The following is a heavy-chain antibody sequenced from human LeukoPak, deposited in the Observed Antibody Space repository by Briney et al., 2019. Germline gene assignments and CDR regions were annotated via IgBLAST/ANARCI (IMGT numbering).Heavy chain of an antibody. CDR1: GFTFSSYG. J-gene: IGHJ6*02. V-gene: IGHV3-33*01. Sequence: GRSLRLSCAASGFTFSSYGMHWVRQAPGKGLEGVAVIWYDGSNKYYADSVKGRFTISRDNSKNTLYLQMNSLRAEDTAVYYCARSDIVLTLGGDGMDVWGQGTTVTVSS. CDR2: IWYDGSNK. CDR3: ARSDIVLTLGGDGMDV. D-gene: IGHD2-8*01.